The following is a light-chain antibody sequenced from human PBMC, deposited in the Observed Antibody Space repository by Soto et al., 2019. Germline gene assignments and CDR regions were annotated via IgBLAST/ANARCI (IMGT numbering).Light chain of an antibody. CDR3: HQYDNWPKT. J-gene: IGKJ5*01. CDR1: QSVSSD. CDR2: SAS. V-gene: IGKV3-15*01. Sequence: EIVMTQSPATLSVSPGERATLSCRASQSVSSDLAWYHQKPGQAPRLLIYSASTRATGIPARFSGSGSGTEFTLTISSLQSEDFAVYYCHQYDNWPKTFGQGTRLEIK.